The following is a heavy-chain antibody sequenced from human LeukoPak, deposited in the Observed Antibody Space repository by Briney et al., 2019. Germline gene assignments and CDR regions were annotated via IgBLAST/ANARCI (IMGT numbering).Heavy chain of an antibody. V-gene: IGHV4-4*09. Sequence: SETLSLTCTVSDDYINNHYWGWIRQSPGKGLEWIAYLYNRGRGITDYNPSLESRVTMSVDTSKNQFSLKLSSVTAADTAVYYCARAYSSSWEGYYFGYWGQGTLVTVSS. CDR3: ARAYSSSWEGYYFGY. D-gene: IGHD6-13*01. CDR1: DDYINNHY. CDR2: LYNRGRGIT. J-gene: IGHJ4*02.